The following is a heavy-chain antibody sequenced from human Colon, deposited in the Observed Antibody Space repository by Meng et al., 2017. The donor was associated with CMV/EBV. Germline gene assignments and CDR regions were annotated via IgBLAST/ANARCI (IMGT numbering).Heavy chain of an antibody. V-gene: IGHV3-48*03. J-gene: IGHJ6*02. CDR3: AKGRGSGPGPYGMDV. CDR1: GFTFSTYE. CDR2: ISSGVTT. Sequence: GESLKISCAASGFTFSTYEMYWVRQAPGKGLQWIAYISSGVTTYYSDAMKGRFTISRDNAQNSVFLHMSNLRSGDTAVYYCAKGRGSGPGPYGMDVWGQGTTVTVSS. D-gene: IGHD6-19*01.